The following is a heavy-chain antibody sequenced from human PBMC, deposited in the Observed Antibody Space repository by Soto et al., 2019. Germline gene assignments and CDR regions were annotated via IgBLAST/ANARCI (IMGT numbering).Heavy chain of an antibody. J-gene: IGHJ6*02. CDR2: VSYDGTYK. Sequence: PGGSLRLSCAASGFTFSSYGMHWVRQAPGKGLEWVAVVSYDGTYKYYADSVKGRFTISRDNSKNTLNLQMNSLKGEDTAVYYCAKASPPRYYYGMDLWGQGTTVTVSS. V-gene: IGHV3-30*18. CDR1: GFTFSSYG. CDR3: AKASPPRYYYGMDL.